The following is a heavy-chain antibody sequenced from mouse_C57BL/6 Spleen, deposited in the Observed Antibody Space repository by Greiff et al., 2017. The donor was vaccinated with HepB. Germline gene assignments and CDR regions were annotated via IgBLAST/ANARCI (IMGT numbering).Heavy chain of an antibody. Sequence: VQLQHSGPELVKPGASVKIPCKASGYTFTDYNMDWVKQSHGKSLEWIGDINPNNGGTIYNKKFKGKATLNVNKSSSTACMELRSLTTEDTAVYYCARGPSYHYYAMDYWGQGTAVTVSS. D-gene: IGHD2-10*01. CDR3: ARGPSYHYYAMDY. J-gene: IGHJ4*01. V-gene: IGHV1-18*01. CDR2: INPNNGGT. CDR1: GYTFTDYN.